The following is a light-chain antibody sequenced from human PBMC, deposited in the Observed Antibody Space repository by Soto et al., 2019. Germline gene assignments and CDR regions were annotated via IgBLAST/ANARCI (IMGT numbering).Light chain of an antibody. J-gene: IGLJ2*01. CDR1: SSDIGGYNY. Sequence: QSALTQPASVSGSPGQSIIISGTGTSSDIGGYNYVSWYQQHPGKAPKLMIYEVSNRPSGVSNRFSGSKSGNTASLTISGLQAEDEADYYCSSYTSSSTLVVFGGGTKLTVL. V-gene: IGLV2-14*01. CDR2: EVS. CDR3: SSYTSSSTLVV.